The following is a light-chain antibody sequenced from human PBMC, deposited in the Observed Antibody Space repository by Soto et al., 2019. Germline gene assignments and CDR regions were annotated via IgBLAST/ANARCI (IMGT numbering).Light chain of an antibody. Sequence: QSALTQPASVSGSPGQSITISCAGTSSDVGSYNLVSWYQQPPGEAPKLMIYEGSKRPSGVSNLFSGSKSGNTASLTISGLQAEDEADYYCCSYAGSDTMIFGGGTKVTVL. V-gene: IGLV2-23*01. CDR3: CSYAGSDTMI. CDR1: SSDVGSYNL. CDR2: EGS. J-gene: IGLJ2*01.